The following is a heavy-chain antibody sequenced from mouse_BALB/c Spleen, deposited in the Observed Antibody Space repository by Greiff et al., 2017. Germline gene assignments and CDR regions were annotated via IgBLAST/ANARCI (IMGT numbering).Heavy chain of an antibody. J-gene: IGHJ2*01. V-gene: IGHV1-12*01. CDR1: GYTFTSYN. CDR2: IYPGNGDT. D-gene: IGHD1-1*01. CDR3: ARGGYGSSYGYFDY. Sequence: QVQLQQPGAELVKPGASVKMSCKASGYTFTSYNMHWVKQTPGQGLEWIGAIYPGNGDTSYNQKFKGKATLTADKSSSTAYMQLSSLTSEDSAVYYCARGGYGSSYGYFDYWGQGTTLTVSS.